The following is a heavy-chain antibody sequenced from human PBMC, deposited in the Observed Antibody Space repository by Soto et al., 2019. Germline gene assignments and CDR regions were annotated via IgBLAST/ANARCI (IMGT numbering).Heavy chain of an antibody. CDR1: GGSISSGDNY. V-gene: IGHV4-31*01. J-gene: IGHJ4*02. CDR3: ARGPNWYLSD. Sequence: QVQLQESGPGLVKPSQTLSLTCTVSGGSISSGDNYWSWIRQHPGKGLEWIGNIYNSGSTYYNPSLKSPITISVDTSKNLFSLKLSSVTAADTAVYYCARGPNWYLSDWGQGALVTVSS. CDR2: IYNSGST. D-gene: IGHD6-13*01.